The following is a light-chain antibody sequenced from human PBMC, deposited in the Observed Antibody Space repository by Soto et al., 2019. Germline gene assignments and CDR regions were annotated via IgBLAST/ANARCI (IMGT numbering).Light chain of an antibody. Sequence: QSALTQPHSASGSPGQSVTISCTGTSSDVGGYNYVSWYQQYQGRAPKLMIYEVTKRPSGVPDRFSGSKSGNTGSLTVSGLQAEDEADSDCSSYASSNYFYFVCGVGPQLIVL. CDR2: EVT. CDR1: SSDVGGYNY. CDR3: SSYASSNYFYFV. V-gene: IGLV2-8*01. J-gene: IGLJ7*01.